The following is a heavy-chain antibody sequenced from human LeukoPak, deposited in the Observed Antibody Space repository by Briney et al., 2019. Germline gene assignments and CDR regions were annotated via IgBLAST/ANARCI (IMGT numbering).Heavy chain of an antibody. CDR3: ARGRGYSDKRTRNYFDY. CDR2: ISSSSSYI. CDR1: GFTFSSYS. V-gene: IGHV3-21*01. D-gene: IGHD4-17*01. Sequence: GGSLRLSCAASGFTFSSYSMNWVRQAPGKGLEWVSSISSSSSYIYYADSAKGRFTISRDNAKNSLYLQMNSLRAEDTAVYYCARGRGYSDKRTRNYFDYWGQGTLVTVSS. J-gene: IGHJ4*02.